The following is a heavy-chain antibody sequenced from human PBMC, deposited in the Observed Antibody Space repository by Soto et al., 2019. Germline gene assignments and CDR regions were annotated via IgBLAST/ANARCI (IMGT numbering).Heavy chain of an antibody. V-gene: IGHV4-34*01. J-gene: IGHJ6*01. CDR1: GGSFSGYY. CDR3: AIHRHYYCAGMDV. Sequence: QVQLQQWGAGLLKPSETLSLTCAVYGGSFSGYYWSWIRQPPGKGLAGIGEINHSGSTTYNPTLNRRVAISVEASWDRVSVSLSSVTASATAVHDSAIHRHYYCAGMDV. CDR2: INHSGST.